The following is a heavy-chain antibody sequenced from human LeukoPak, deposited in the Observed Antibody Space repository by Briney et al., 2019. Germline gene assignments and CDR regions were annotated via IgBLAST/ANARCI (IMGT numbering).Heavy chain of an antibody. CDR3: ARDPVAAVPFIWFDY. J-gene: IGHJ4*02. D-gene: IGHD2-21*02. CDR1: GFIFSTYG. Sequence: GRSLRLSCAASGFIFSTYGMHWVRRAPGKGLEWVAIISHDGSNKYYADSVKGRFTISRDNSKNTLYLQMYSLRAEDTAVYYCARDPVAAVPFIWFDYWGQGTLVTVSS. V-gene: IGHV3-30*03. CDR2: ISHDGSNK.